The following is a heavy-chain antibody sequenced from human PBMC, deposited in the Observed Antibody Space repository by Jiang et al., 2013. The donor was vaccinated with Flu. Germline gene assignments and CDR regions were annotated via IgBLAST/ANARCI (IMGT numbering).Heavy chain of an antibody. CDR1: GYTFTGYY. D-gene: IGHD6-13*01. Sequence: SGAEVKKPGASVKVSCKASGYTFTGYYMHWVRQAPGQGLEWMGWINPNSGGTNYAQKFQGRVTMTRDTSISTAYMELSRLRSDDTAVYYCARDVPEAGMAAAADYWGQGTLVTVSS. CDR3: ARDVPEAGMAAAADY. CDR2: INPNSGGT. V-gene: IGHV1-2*02. J-gene: IGHJ4*02.